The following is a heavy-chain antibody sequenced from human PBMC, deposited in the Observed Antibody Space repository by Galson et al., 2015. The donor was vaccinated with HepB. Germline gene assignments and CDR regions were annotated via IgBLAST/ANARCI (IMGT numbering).Heavy chain of an antibody. Sequence: SVKVSCKASGFSFIGYYINWVRQAPGQGLEWMGWINPNSGGTNYAQKVQGRVTVTRDPSISTAYMELSGLRSDDTAVYYCARGWQWLVLNDPKRFDYWGQGTLVTVSS. CDR2: INPNSGGT. CDR1: GFSFIGYY. J-gene: IGHJ4*02. D-gene: IGHD6-19*01. V-gene: IGHV1-2*02. CDR3: ARGWQWLVLNDPKRFDY.